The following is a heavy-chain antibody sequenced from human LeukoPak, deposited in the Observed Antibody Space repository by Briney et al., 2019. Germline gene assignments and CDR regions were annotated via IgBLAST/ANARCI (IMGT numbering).Heavy chain of an antibody. CDR3: ARDRPEAAAGTFDY. CDR2: ISGSGGST. CDR1: GFTFSSYS. Sequence: GGSLRLSCAASGFTFSSYSMNWVRQAPGKGLEWVSAISGSGGSTYYADSVKGRFTISRDNSKNTLYLQMNSLRAEDTAVYYCARDRPEAAAGTFDYWGQGTLVTVSS. D-gene: IGHD6-13*01. J-gene: IGHJ4*02. V-gene: IGHV3-23*01.